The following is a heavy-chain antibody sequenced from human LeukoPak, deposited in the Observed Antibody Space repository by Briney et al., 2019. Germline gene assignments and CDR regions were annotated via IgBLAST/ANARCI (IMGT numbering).Heavy chain of an antibody. D-gene: IGHD6-19*01. CDR1: GGSISSGSYY. V-gene: IGHV4-61*02. Sequence: SETLSLTCTVSGGSISSGSYYWSWIRRPAGKGLEWIGRIYTSGNTNYNPSLKSRVTISVDTSKNQFSLKLSSVTAADTAVYYCARVGAVAGARIWGQGTLVTVSS. J-gene: IGHJ4*02. CDR2: IYTSGNT. CDR3: ARVGAVAGARI.